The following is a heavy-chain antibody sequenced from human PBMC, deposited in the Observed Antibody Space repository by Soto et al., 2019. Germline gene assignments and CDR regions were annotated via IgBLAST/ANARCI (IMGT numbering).Heavy chain of an antibody. V-gene: IGHV2-5*02. J-gene: IGHJ4*02. Sequence: QITLNESGPTVVKPAETLTLTCTFSGLSLTTSGVAVGWIRQSPGKAPEWLALIYWDDDKRYSASLKSRLTITKDTAKNQVVLTMASVDTADTATYYCATRILRTVFGLVTTTAIYFDFWGQGTPVVVSS. D-gene: IGHD3-3*01. CDR3: ATRILRTVFGLVTTTAIYFDF. CDR1: GLSLTTSGVA. CDR2: IYWDDDK.